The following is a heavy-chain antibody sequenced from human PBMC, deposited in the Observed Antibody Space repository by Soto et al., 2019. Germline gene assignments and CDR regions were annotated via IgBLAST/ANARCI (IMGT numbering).Heavy chain of an antibody. D-gene: IGHD5-18*01. CDR3: AKGVHGVDTAMVTLGA. Sequence: GGSLRLSCAASGFTFDDYAMHWVRQAPGKGLEWVSGISWNSGSIGYADSVKGRFTISRDNAKNSLYLQMNSLRAEDTALYYCAKGVHGVDTAMVTLGAWGQGTLVTVSS. CDR2: ISWNSGSI. J-gene: IGHJ5*02. V-gene: IGHV3-9*01. CDR1: GFTFDDYA.